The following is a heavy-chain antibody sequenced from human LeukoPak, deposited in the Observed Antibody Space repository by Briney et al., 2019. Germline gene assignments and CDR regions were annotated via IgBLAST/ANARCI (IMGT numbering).Heavy chain of an antibody. CDR1: GGSISSHY. J-gene: IGHJ4*02. CDR3: AKEGNDYGANSIDY. CDR2: MFFTGDT. Sequence: SETLSLTCTVSGGSISSHYWAWLRQPPGKGLEWIGWMFFTGDTNYNPSLKSRVTVSVDHSKNQFSLKLTPVTAADTAVYYCAKEGNDYGANSIDYWGQGTLVTVSS. V-gene: IGHV4-59*11. D-gene: IGHD4-23*01.